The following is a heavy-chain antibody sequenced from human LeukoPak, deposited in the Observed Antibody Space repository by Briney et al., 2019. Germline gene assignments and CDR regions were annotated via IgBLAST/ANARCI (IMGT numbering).Heavy chain of an antibody. D-gene: IGHD3-16*01. J-gene: IGHJ3*02. V-gene: IGHV4-38-2*02. CDR1: GYSISSGYY. CDR2: IYHSGST. Sequence: PSETLSLTCTVSGYSISSGYYCGWIRQPPGKGLEWIGSIYHSGSTYYNPSLKSRVTISVDTSKNQFSLKLSSVTAADTAVYYCARSYVWGNYYPFDIWGQGKMVTVSS. CDR3: ARSYVWGNYYPFDI.